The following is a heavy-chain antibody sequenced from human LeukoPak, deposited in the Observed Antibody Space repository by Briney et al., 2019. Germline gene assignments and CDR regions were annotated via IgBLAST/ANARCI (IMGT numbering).Heavy chain of an antibody. Sequence: GGSLRLSCAASGFTFSSYGMNWVRQAPGKGLEWVSYISSSSSTIYYADSVKGRFTISGDNAKNSLYLQMNSLRDEDTAVYYCAQYTYYYDSSGYYQEYFQHWGQGTLVTVSS. CDR2: ISSSSSTI. CDR3: AQYTYYYDSSGYYQEYFQH. V-gene: IGHV3-48*02. CDR1: GFTFSSYG. D-gene: IGHD3-22*01. J-gene: IGHJ1*01.